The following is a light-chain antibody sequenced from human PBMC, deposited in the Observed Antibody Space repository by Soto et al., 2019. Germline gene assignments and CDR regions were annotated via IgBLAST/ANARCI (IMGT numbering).Light chain of an antibody. Sequence: QSVLTQPPSVSGAPGQKVTISCTGSSSNIGAGYDVNWYQQLPGTAPKLLIHGNSNRPSGVPDRFSGSKSGTSASLAITGLQAEDEADYFCLSYDSSLSGYVFGTGTKVTVL. J-gene: IGLJ1*01. V-gene: IGLV1-40*01. CDR3: LSYDSSLSGYV. CDR2: GNS. CDR1: SSNIGAGYD.